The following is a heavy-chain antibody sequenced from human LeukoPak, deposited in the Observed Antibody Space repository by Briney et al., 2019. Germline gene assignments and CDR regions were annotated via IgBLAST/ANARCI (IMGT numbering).Heavy chain of an antibody. D-gene: IGHD2-15*01. J-gene: IGHJ4*02. CDR1: GGSISSSSYY. Sequence: SETLSLTCTVSGGSISSSSYYWGWIRQPPGKGLEWIGSIYYSGSTYYNPSLKSRVTISVDTSKNQFSLKLSSVTAADTAVYYCARVPRYCSGGSCYSFDYWGQGTLVTVSS. CDR3: ARVPRYCSGGSCYSFDY. CDR2: IYYSGST. V-gene: IGHV4-39*07.